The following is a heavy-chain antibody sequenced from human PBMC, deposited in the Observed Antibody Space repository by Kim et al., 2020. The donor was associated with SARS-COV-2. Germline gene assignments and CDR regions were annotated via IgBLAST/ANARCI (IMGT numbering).Heavy chain of an antibody. CDR1: GFTFSSYA. V-gene: IGHV3-23*01. CDR2: ISGSGGST. D-gene: IGHD3-22*01. J-gene: IGHJ4*02. CDR3: AKGHLKYYYDSSASADY. Sequence: GGSLRLFCAASGFTFSSYAMSWVRQAPGKGLEWVSAISGSGGSTYYADSVKGRFTISRDNSKNTLYLQMNSLRAEDTAVYYCAKGHLKYYYDSSASADYWGQGTLVTVSS.